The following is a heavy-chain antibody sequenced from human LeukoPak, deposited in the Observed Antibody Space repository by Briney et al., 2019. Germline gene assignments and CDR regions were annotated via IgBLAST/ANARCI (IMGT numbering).Heavy chain of an antibody. CDR3: AREQYTNSGNWFDP. J-gene: IGHJ5*02. Sequence: GGSLRLSCAASGFTFSSYWMHWVRQAPGKGLVWVSRINSAGSSTSYADSVKGRFTISRDNAKNTLYLQMNSLRAEDTAVYFCAREQYTNSGNWFDPWGQGTLVTVSS. CDR1: GFTFSSYW. CDR2: INSAGSST. V-gene: IGHV3-74*01. D-gene: IGHD7-27*01.